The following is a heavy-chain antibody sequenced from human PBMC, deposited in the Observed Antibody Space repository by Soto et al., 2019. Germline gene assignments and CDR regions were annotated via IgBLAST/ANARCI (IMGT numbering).Heavy chain of an antibody. Sequence: SETLSLTCTVSGGSISSSSYYWGWIRQPPGKGLEWIGSIYYSGSTYYNPSLKSRVTISVDTSKNQFSLKLSSVTAADTAVYYCATRIKIFGVASAFDYWGQGTTGTVSS. D-gene: IGHD3-3*01. CDR2: IYYSGST. V-gene: IGHV4-39*01. J-gene: IGHJ4*02. CDR3: ATRIKIFGVASAFDY. CDR1: GGSISSSSYY.